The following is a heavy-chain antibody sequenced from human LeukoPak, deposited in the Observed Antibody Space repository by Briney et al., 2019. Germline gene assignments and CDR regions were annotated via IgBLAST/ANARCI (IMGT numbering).Heavy chain of an antibody. J-gene: IGHJ4*02. CDR2: IDGGGGNT. CDR1: TFTFANSA. Sequence: PGGSLRLSCAASTFTFANSAMYWFRQAPGKGLEWVSTIDGGGGNTYYTDSVTGRFTTSRDNSKNTLYLQMNSLRAEDTAVYYCAKRTDSAARYFAYWGQGTRVTVSS. D-gene: IGHD2-15*01. CDR3: AKRTDSAARYFAY. V-gene: IGHV3-23*01.